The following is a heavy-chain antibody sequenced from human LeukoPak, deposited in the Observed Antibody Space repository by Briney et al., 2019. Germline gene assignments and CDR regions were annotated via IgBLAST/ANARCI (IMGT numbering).Heavy chain of an antibody. V-gene: IGHV3-21*01. CDR3: ARAPSDFWTGYLFPTAFDV. D-gene: IGHD3/OR15-3a*01. Sequence: GGSLRLSCAASGFTFSSHNMNWVRQAPGKGPEWVSFICKRGTYKHYADSLKGRFTISRDNAKNSLHLQLDSLRVEDTAVYYCARAPSDFWTGYLFPTAFDVWGQGTMVTVSS. CDR1: GFTFSSHN. J-gene: IGHJ3*01. CDR2: ICKRGTYK.